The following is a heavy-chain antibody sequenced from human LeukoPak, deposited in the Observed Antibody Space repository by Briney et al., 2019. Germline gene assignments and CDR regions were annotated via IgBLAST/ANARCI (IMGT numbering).Heavy chain of an antibody. CDR2: ISYDGSNK. Sequence: GGSLRLSCAASGFTFSSYGMHWVRQAPGKGLEWVAVISYDGSNKYYADSVKGRFTISRDNSKNTLYLQMNSLRAEDTAVYYCAKDRQQLLYYFDYWGQGTLVTVSS. CDR1: GFTFSSYG. CDR3: AKDRQQLLYYFDY. V-gene: IGHV3-30*18. J-gene: IGHJ4*02. D-gene: IGHD2-2*01.